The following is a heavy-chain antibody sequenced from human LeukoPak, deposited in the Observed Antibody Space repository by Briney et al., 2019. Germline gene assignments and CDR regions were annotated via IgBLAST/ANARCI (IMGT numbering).Heavy chain of an antibody. Sequence: SEPLSLTCPVSGYSIISGYYWGWVRQPPGKGLEWIGNIYHSGSTSYNPSLKSRVTISLDTSNKHFSLKLNSVIAADTAVYYCMRDLSNWGQGTPVTVSS. CDR3: MRDLSN. J-gene: IGHJ4*02. CDR1: GYSIISGYY. D-gene: IGHD3-3*02. CDR2: IYHSGST. V-gene: IGHV4-38-2*02.